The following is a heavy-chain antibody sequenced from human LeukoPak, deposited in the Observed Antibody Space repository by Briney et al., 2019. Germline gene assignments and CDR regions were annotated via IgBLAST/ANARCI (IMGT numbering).Heavy chain of an antibody. CDR2: IYHSGSP. D-gene: IGHD3-16*01. Sequence: PSETLSLTCTVSGGSISSGGYYWSWIRQPPGKGLEWIGYIYHSGSPYYNPSLKSRVTMSVDRSKNQFSLKLSSVTAADTAVYYCARDLGMASGFDYWGQGTLVTVSS. V-gene: IGHV4-30-2*01. CDR3: ARDLGMASGFDY. J-gene: IGHJ4*02. CDR1: GGSISSGGYY.